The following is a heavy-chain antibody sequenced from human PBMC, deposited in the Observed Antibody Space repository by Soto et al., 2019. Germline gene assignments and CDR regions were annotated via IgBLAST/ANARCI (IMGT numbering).Heavy chain of an antibody. Sequence: QVQLVQSGAEVQKPGSSVKVSCKASGDIFSNYAISWVRQAPGQGLEWMGGIIPIYGTAHYAQKFQDRVTITADTSTSTADMELSSLRPEDTAVYYCARDLGGCSAGSCRYNWLDSWGQGTLVTVSS. D-gene: IGHD2-15*01. CDR3: ARDLGGCSAGSCRYNWLDS. V-gene: IGHV1-69*06. CDR1: GDIFSNYA. CDR2: IIPIYGTA. J-gene: IGHJ5*01.